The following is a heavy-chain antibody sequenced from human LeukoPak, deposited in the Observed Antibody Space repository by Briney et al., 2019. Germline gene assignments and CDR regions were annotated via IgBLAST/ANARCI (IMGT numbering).Heavy chain of an antibody. CDR2: ISTYNGNT. CDR3: ARGEILTGYYLYFDY. CDR1: GYTFTSHG. Sequence: ASVKVSCKASGYTFTSHGISWVRQAPGQGLEWMGWISTYNGNTNYAQKLQGRVSMTTDTSTSTAYMDLRSLRSEDTAVYYCARGEILTGYYLYFDYWGQGTLVTVSS. D-gene: IGHD3-9*01. V-gene: IGHV1-18*01. J-gene: IGHJ4*02.